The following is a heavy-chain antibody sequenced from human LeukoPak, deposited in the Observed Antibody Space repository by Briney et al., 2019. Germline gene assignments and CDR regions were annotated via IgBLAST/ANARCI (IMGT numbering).Heavy chain of an antibody. CDR2: ISSSSSYI. CDR3: ASLEPYYYGSGSYYL. Sequence: GGSLRLSCAASGFTFSSSAMSWVRQAPGKGLEWVSSISSSSSYIYYADSVKGRFTISRDNAKNSLYLQMNSLRAEDTAVYYCASLEPYYYGSGSYYLWGQGTLVTVSS. V-gene: IGHV3-21*01. CDR1: GFTFSSSA. D-gene: IGHD3-10*01. J-gene: IGHJ5*02.